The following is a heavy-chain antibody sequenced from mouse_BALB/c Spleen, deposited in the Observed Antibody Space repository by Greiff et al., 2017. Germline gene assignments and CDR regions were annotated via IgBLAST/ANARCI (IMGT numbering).Heavy chain of an antibody. D-gene: IGHD1-1*01. CDR2: IYPYNGGT. Sequence: EVQLQQSGPELVKPGASVKISCKASGYTFTDYNMHWVKQSHGKSLEWIGYIYPYNGGTGYNQKFKSKATLTVDNSSSTAYMELRSLTSEDSAVYYCASPHYYGSSLDYWGQGTTLTVSS. J-gene: IGHJ2*01. V-gene: IGHV1S29*02. CDR1: GYTFTDYN. CDR3: ASPHYYGSSLDY.